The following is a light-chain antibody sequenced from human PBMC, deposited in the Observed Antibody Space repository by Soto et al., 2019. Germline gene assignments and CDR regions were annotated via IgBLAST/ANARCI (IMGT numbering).Light chain of an antibody. CDR2: EVS. J-gene: IGLJ2*01. CDR1: SSDVGGYNY. Sequence: QSALTQPPSASGSPGQSVTIPCTGTSSDVGGYNYVSWYQQHPGKAPKLMIYEVSKRPSGVPDRFSGSKSGNTASLTVSGLQAEDEADYYCSSYAGSNRVVFGGGTKLTVL. CDR3: SSYAGSNRVV. V-gene: IGLV2-8*01.